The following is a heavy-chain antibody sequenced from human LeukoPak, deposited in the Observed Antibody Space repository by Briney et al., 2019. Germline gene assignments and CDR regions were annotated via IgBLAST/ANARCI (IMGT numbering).Heavy chain of an antibody. D-gene: IGHD2-15*01. V-gene: IGHV1-8*01. Sequence: ASVKVSCKASGYTFTSYGINWVRQATGQGLEWMGWMNPNSGNTGYAQKFQGRVTMTRNTSISTAYMELSSLRSEDTAVYYCAKEGVDVGPSGYYYGMDVWGQGTTVTVSS. CDR2: MNPNSGNT. J-gene: IGHJ6*02. CDR3: AKEGVDVGPSGYYYGMDV. CDR1: GYTFTSYG.